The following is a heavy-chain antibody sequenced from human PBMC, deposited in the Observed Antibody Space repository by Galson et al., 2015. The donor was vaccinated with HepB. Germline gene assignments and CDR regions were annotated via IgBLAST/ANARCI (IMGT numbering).Heavy chain of an antibody. Sequence: LRLSCAASGFTFSSYSMNWVRQAPGKGLEWVSSISSSSSYIYYADSVKGRFTISRDNAKNSLYLQMNSLRAEDTAVYYCARVGGYDYSWYFDLWGRGTLVTVSS. CDR3: ARVGGYDYSWYFDL. CDR1: GFTFSSYS. V-gene: IGHV3-21*01. CDR2: ISSSSSYI. D-gene: IGHD5-12*01. J-gene: IGHJ2*01.